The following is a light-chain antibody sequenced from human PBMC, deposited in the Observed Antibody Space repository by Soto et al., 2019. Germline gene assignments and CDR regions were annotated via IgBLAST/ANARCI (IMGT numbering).Light chain of an antibody. CDR1: QSVSSY. CDR2: GAS. CDR3: QQYNNWPPWT. Sequence: EIVVTQSPATLSVSPGERATLSCRVSQSVSSYLAWYQQKPGQAPRLLIYGASTRATGIPARFSGSGSGTEFTLTISSLQSEDFAVYYCQQYNNWPPWTFGQGTKVDI. V-gene: IGKV3-15*01. J-gene: IGKJ1*01.